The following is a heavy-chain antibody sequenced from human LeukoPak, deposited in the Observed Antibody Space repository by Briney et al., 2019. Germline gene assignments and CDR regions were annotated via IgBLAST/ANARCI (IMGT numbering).Heavy chain of an antibody. CDR1: GYTFTSYY. CDR3: ARDYREGYNEFDY. CDR2: INPSGNST. Sequence: ASVKASCKASGYTFTSYYMHWVRQAPGQGLEWMGIINPSGNSTSYAQKFQGRVTMTTDTSTSTVYMELSSLRSEDTAVYYCARDYREGYNEFDYWGQGTLVTVSS. D-gene: IGHD5-24*01. J-gene: IGHJ4*02. V-gene: IGHV1-46*01.